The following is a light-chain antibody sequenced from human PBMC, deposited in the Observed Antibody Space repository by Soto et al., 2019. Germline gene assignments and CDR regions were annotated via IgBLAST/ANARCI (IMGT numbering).Light chain of an antibody. V-gene: IGKV3-20*01. CDR2: GAS. CDR3: QQYGTSPYT. J-gene: IGKJ2*01. CDR1: QSVSSSS. Sequence: EIVLTQSPGALSLSPGERATLYCRASQSVSSSSLAWYQQKPGQAPRLLIYGASSRANGIPDRFSGSGSGTDFTITITRLEPEVFAVYYCQQYGTSPYTFGQGTKLEIK.